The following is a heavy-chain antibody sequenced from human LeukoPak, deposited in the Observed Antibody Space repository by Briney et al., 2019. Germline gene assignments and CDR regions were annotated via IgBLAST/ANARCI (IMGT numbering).Heavy chain of an antibody. CDR2: INPNSGGT. V-gene: IGHV1-2*02. J-gene: IGHJ4*02. Sequence: ASVKVSCKASGYTFTGYYTHWVRQAPGQGLEWMGWINPNSGGTNYAQKFQGRVTMTRDTSISTAYMELSRLRSDDTAVYYCARFSGSYLGSTFDYWGQGTLVTVSS. CDR1: GYTFTGYY. CDR3: ARFSGSYLGSTFDY. D-gene: IGHD1-26*01.